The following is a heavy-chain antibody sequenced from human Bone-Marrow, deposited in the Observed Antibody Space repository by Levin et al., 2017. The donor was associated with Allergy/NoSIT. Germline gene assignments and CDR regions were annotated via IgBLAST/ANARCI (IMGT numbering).Heavy chain of an antibody. CDR1: GFTFSSYG. J-gene: IGHJ1*01. CDR2: ISYDGSNK. CDR3: AKLVGATTHFQH. D-gene: IGHD1-26*01. Sequence: GGSLRLSCAASGFTFSSYGMHWVRQAPGKGLEWVAVISYDGSNKYYADSVKGRFTISRDNSKNTLYLQMNSLRAEDTAVYYCAKLVGATTHFQHWGQGTLVTVSS. V-gene: IGHV3-30*18.